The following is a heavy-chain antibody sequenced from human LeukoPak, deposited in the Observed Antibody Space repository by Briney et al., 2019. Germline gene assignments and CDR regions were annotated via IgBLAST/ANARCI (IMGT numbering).Heavy chain of an antibody. V-gene: IGHV3-30*04. D-gene: IGHD5-18*01. Sequence: GRSLRLSRAASGFTFSSYSMHWVRQAPGKGLEWVAVISYDGSNKYYADSVKGRFTISRDNSKNTLYLQMNSLRAEDTAVYYCARDARIQLWFWFDPWGQGTLVTVSS. CDR2: ISYDGSNK. CDR3: ARDARIQLWFWFDP. J-gene: IGHJ5*02. CDR1: GFTFSSYS.